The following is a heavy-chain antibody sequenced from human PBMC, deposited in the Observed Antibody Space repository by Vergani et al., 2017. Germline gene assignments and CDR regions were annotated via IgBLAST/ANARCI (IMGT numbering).Heavy chain of an antibody. D-gene: IGHD5-18*01. Sequence: EVQLLESGGGLVQPGGSLRLSCAASGFTFSSYAMSWVRQAPGKGLEWVSAISGSGGSTYYADSVKGRFTISRDNSKNTLYLQMNSLRAEDTAVYYCARGGGYSYGNYYYYGMDVWGQGTTVTVSS. CDR3: ARGGGYSYGNYYYYGMDV. CDR2: ISGSGGST. V-gene: IGHV3-23*01. CDR1: GFTFSSYA. J-gene: IGHJ6*02.